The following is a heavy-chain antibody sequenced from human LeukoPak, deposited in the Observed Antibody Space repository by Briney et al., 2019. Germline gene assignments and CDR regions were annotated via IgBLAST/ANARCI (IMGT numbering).Heavy chain of an antibody. CDR3: ARSTKKAAYDASDI. CDR1: GYTFTGYY. D-gene: IGHD2-15*01. V-gene: IGHV1-2*02. Sequence: ASVKVSCKASGYTFTGYYMHWVRQAPGQGLEWMAWVNPNGGGTNYAQKLQGRGTMTRDTSITTVYVEVTRLTSDDTAMYYCARSTKKAAYDASDIWGQGTMVTVSS. J-gene: IGHJ3*02. CDR2: VNPNGGGT.